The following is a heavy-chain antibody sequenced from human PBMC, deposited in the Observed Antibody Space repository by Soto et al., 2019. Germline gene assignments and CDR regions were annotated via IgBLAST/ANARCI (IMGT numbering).Heavy chain of an antibody. D-gene: IGHD6-19*01. CDR1: GDSVTSNVW. V-gene: IGHV4-4*02. Sequence: PSETLSLTCAVSGDSVTSNVWWSWVRQPPGKGLEWIGEAYHNGLTDYNPSLKSRVTMSVDTSKNEFSLKLTSLTAADTAIYYCARDAAVPGVSDRFDYWGQGTLVTVSS. J-gene: IGHJ4*02. CDR2: AYHNGLT. CDR3: ARDAAVPGVSDRFDY.